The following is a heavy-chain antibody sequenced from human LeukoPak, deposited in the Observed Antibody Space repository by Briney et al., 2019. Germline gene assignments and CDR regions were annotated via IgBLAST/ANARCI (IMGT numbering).Heavy chain of an antibody. CDR2: IIPIFGTA. D-gene: IGHD2-21*01. CDR1: GGTFSSYA. CDR3: ARAPRGGDGTSLDY. V-gene: IGHV1-69*13. Sequence: ASVKVSCKASGGTFSSYAISWVRQAPGQGLEWMGGIIPIFGTANYAQKFQGRVTITADESTSTAYMELSSLRSEDTAVYYCARAPRGGDGTSLDYWGQGTLVTVSS. J-gene: IGHJ4*02.